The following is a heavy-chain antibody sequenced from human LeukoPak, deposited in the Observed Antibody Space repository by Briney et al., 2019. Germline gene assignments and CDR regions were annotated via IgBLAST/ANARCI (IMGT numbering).Heavy chain of an antibody. V-gene: IGHV3-30*02. CDR3: AKDRGAGKYQVLYCFDY. J-gene: IGHJ4*01. Sequence: GGSLRLSCAASGFTFDSHDMHWVRQAPGKGLEWVAFIRYDGSNKYYADSVRGRFTISRDNSKNTLYLQMSSLRLEDMAVYYCAKDRGAGKYQVLYCFDYWGQEPWSPSPQ. CDR1: GFTFDSHD. D-gene: IGHD2-2*01. CDR2: IRYDGSNK.